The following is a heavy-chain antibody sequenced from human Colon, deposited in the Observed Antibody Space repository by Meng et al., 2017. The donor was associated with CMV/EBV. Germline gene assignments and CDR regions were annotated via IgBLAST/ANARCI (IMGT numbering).Heavy chain of an antibody. J-gene: IGHJ2*01. CDR3: ARDPNYYGSGSPDWYFDL. Sequence: TFSSYGMHWVHQAPGKGREWVAVIWYDGSNKYYADSVKGRFTISRDNSKNTLYLQMNSLRAEDTAVYYCARDPNYYGSGSPDWYFDLWGRGTLVTVSS. CDR2: IWYDGSNK. V-gene: IGHV3-33*01. D-gene: IGHD3-10*01. CDR1: TFSSYG.